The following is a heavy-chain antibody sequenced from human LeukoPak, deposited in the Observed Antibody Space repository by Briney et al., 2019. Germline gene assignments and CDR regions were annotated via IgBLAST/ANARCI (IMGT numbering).Heavy chain of an antibody. V-gene: IGHV4-34*01. CDR3: ARLVATIDRYDY. CDR2: INHSGST. D-gene: IGHD5-12*01. Sequence: SETLSLTCAVYGGSFSGYYWSWIRQPPGKGLEWIGEINHSGSTNYNPSLTSRVTISVDTSKNKFSLKLSSVTAADTAVYYCARLVATIDRYDYWGQGTLVTVSS. CDR1: GGSFSGYY. J-gene: IGHJ4*02.